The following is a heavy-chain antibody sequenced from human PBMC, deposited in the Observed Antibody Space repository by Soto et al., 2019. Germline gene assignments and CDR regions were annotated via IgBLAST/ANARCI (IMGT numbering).Heavy chain of an antibody. CDR1: GYSFTSYW. CDR3: ATPSPYSSSPRGAFDI. Sequence: LNISCKGSGYSFTSYWISWVRQMPGKGLEWMGRIDPSDSYTNYSPSFQGHVTISADKSISTAYLQWSSLKASDTAMYYCATPSPYSSSPRGAFDIWGQGTMVTVSS. V-gene: IGHV5-10-1*01. J-gene: IGHJ3*02. D-gene: IGHD6-6*01. CDR2: IDPSDSYT.